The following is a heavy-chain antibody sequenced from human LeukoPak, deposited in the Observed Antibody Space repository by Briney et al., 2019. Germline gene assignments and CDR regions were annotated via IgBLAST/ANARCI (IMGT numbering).Heavy chain of an antibody. CDR1: RYTFTSYA. CDR2: ISAYNGHT. V-gene: IGHV1-18*01. D-gene: IGHD6-19*01. CDR3: ARIRYRSTQWLVDSTDY. Sequence: ASVKVSCKASRYTFTSYAMNWVRQAPGQGREWVGWISAYNGHTDYAQNLQDRVTMTTDTTTSTAYMELRSLRSDDTPVYFCARIRYRSTQWLVDSTDYWGQGTLVTVPS. J-gene: IGHJ4*02.